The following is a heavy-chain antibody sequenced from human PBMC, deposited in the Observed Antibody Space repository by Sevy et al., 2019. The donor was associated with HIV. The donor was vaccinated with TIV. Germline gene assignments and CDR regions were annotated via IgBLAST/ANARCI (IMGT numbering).Heavy chain of an antibody. Sequence: GGSLRLSCAASGFTFSSYSMNWVRQAPGKGLEWVSSISSSSSYIYYADSVKGRFTISRDNAKNSLDLQMNSLRAEDTAVYYCARGQQLYGMDVWGQGTTVTVSS. D-gene: IGHD6-13*01. CDR3: ARGQQLYGMDV. CDR2: ISSSSSYI. J-gene: IGHJ6*02. CDR1: GFTFSSYS. V-gene: IGHV3-21*01.